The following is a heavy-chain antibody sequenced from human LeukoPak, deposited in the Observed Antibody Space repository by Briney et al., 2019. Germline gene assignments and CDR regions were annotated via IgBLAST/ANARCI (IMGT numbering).Heavy chain of an antibody. CDR1: GYTFTSYG. Sequence: ASVKVSCKASGYTFTSYGISWLRQAPGQGLEWMGWISAYNGDTNYAQKLQGRVTMTTDTSTSTAYMELRSLRSDDTAVYYCARWEVAGYGDYREVYYFDYWGQGTLVTVSS. CDR3: ARWEVAGYGDYREVYYFDY. CDR2: ISAYNGDT. J-gene: IGHJ4*02. D-gene: IGHD4-17*01. V-gene: IGHV1-18*01.